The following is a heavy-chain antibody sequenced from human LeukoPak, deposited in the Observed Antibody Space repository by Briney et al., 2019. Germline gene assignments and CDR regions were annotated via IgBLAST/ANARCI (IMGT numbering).Heavy chain of an antibody. CDR1: GGSISSYY. CDR2: IYYSGST. Sequence: SETLSLTCTVSGGSISSYYWSWLRQPPGKGLEWIGYIYYSGSTNYNPSLKSRVTISVDTSKNQFSLKLSSVTAADTAVYYCARHEGSYRIFDYWGQGTLVTVSS. V-gene: IGHV4-59*08. J-gene: IGHJ4*02. CDR3: ARHEGSYRIFDY. D-gene: IGHD3-16*02.